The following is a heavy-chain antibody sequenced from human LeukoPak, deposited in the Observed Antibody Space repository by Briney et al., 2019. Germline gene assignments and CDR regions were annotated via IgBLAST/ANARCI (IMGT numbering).Heavy chain of an antibody. CDR2: IYYSGST. Sequence: TSETLSLTCTVSGDSISSSSYSWGWIRQPPGKGLEWIGSIYYSGSTYYNPSLKSRVTISVDTSKNQFSLKLSSVTAADTAVYYCARVGSGSYFGYYYYYYYMDVWGKGATVTVSS. CDR3: ARVGSGSYFGYYYYYYYMDV. J-gene: IGHJ6*03. D-gene: IGHD3-10*01. V-gene: IGHV4-39*01. CDR1: GDSISSSSYS.